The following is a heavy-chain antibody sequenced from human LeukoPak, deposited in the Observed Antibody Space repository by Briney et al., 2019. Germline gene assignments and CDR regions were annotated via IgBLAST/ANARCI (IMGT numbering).Heavy chain of an antibody. CDR3: ARGHYDSSGYPDAFDI. Sequence: PGGSLRLSCAASGFTFSSYDMHWVRHATGKGLEWVSAIGTAGDTYYPGSVKGRFTISRENAKNSLYLQMNSLRAGDTAVYYCARGHYDSSGYPDAFDIWGQGTMVTVSS. CDR1: GFTFSSYD. J-gene: IGHJ3*02. D-gene: IGHD3-22*01. V-gene: IGHV3-13*01. CDR2: IGTAGDT.